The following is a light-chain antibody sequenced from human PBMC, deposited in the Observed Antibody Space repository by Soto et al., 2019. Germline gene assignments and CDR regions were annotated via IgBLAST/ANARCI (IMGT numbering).Light chain of an antibody. CDR2: DVS. CDR1: SSDVGGYNY. J-gene: IGLJ1*01. Sequence: QSVLTQPASVSGSPGQSITISCTGTSSDVGGYNYVSWYQQHPGKAPKLMIYDVSNRPSGVSNRFSGSKSGNTASLTISGLQAEDEADYYCNSYTSSSPLFGTGTKVTVL. CDR3: NSYTSSSPL. V-gene: IGLV2-14*01.